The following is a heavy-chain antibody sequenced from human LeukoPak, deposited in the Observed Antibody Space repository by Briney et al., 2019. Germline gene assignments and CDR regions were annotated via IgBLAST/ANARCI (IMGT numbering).Heavy chain of an antibody. D-gene: IGHD2-2*03. V-gene: IGHV1-69*05. J-gene: IGHJ5*02. CDR3: AVGYCSSTSCFWFDP. CDR2: IIPIFGTA. CDR1: GYTFTGYY. Sequence: SVKVSCKASGYTFTGYYMHWVRQAPGQGLEWMGGIIPIFGTANYAQKFQGRVTITTDESTSTAYMELSSLRSEDTAVYYCAVGYCSSTSCFWFDPWGQGTLVTVSS.